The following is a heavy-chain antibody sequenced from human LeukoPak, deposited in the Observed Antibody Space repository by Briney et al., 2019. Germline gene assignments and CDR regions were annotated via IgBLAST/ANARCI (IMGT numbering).Heavy chain of an antibody. CDR2: INHSGST. CDR1: GGSFSGYY. Sequence: SSETLSLTCAVYGGSFSGYYWGWIRQPPGKGLEWIGEINHSGSTNYNPSLKSRVTISVDTSKNQFSLKLSSVTAADTAVYYCARGLGYCSSTSCMGYYGMDVWGQGTTVTVSS. J-gene: IGHJ6*02. D-gene: IGHD2-2*01. CDR3: ARGLGYCSSTSCMGYYGMDV. V-gene: IGHV4-34*01.